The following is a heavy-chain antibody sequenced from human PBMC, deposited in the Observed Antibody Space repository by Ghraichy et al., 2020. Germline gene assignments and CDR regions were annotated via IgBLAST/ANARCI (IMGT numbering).Heavy chain of an antibody. CDR3: AKYTSDEQMGDY. D-gene: IGHD6-13*01. V-gene: IGHV3-23*01. CDR1: GFTFSTYA. CDR2: ISSNGGFK. Sequence: GGSLRLSCAASGFTFSTYAMSWVRQAPGKGLEWVSGISSNGGFKYYAPSVKGRFTISRDNSKNTLYLQMNSLRVEDTALYYCAKYTSDEQMGDYWGQGTLVTVAS. J-gene: IGHJ4*02.